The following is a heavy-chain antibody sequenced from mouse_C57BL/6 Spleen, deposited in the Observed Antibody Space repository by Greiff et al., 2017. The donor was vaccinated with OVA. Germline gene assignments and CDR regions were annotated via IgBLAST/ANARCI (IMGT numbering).Heavy chain of an antibody. CDR2: IHPNSGST. V-gene: IGHV1-64*01. J-gene: IGHJ1*03. CDR3: HYYGSSYWYFDV. D-gene: IGHD1-1*01. Sequence: QVQLQQSGAELVKPGASVKLSCKASGYTFTSYWMHWVKQRPGQGLEWIGMIHPNSGSTNYNEKFKSKATLTVDKSSSTAYMQLSSLTSEDSAVYYCHYYGSSYWYFDVWGTGTTVTVSS. CDR1: GYTFTSYW.